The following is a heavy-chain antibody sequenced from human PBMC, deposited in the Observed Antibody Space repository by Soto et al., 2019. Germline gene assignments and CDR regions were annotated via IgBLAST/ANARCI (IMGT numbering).Heavy chain of an antibody. V-gene: IGHV4-59*01. CDR2: IHYSGST. CDR3: TRGGDPYKTGH. D-gene: IGHD2-21*01. J-gene: IGHJ4*02. CDR1: GGSTSSFY. Sequence: SETLSLTCTVSGGSTSSFYWSWIRQSPGKGLEWIGFIHYSGSTNYNPSLKGRVTMSVDTSKNQFSLKLTSVNTADTAIYYCTRGGDPYKTGHWGQGTLVTVSS.